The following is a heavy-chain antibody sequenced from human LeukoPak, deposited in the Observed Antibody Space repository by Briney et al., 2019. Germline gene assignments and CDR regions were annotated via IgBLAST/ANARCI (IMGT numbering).Heavy chain of an antibody. J-gene: IGHJ4*02. Sequence: GGSLRLSCAASGFTFSSYGMHWVRQAPGKGLEWVALIGYDGTNEYYADSVKGRFTISRDNSNNTLYLQMNSLRAEDTAVYYCARYAATRDGNALYYWGQGTLVTVSS. CDR2: IGYDGTNE. CDR1: GFTFSSYG. CDR3: ARYAATRDGNALYY. V-gene: IGHV3-33*01. D-gene: IGHD5-24*01.